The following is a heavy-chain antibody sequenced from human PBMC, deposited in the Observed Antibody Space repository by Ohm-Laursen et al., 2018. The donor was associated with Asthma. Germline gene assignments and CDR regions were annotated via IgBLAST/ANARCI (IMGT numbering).Heavy chain of an antibody. CDR2: IIPIFGTA. D-gene: IGHD2/OR15-2a*01. V-gene: IGHV1-69*01. CDR1: GGTFSSYA. J-gene: IGHJ4*02. Sequence: GSSVKVSCKASGGTFSSYAISWVRQAPGQGLEWMGGIIPIFGTANYAQKFQGRVTITADESTSTAYMELSSLRSEDTAVYYCAREGNIPSTFGYWDQGTLVTVSS. CDR3: AREGNIPSTFGY.